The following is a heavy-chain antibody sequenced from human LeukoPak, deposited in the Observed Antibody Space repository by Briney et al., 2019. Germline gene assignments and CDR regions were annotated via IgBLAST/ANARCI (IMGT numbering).Heavy chain of an antibody. CDR3: ARDCIGCHGFDY. D-gene: IGHD2-15*01. Sequence: ASVKVSCKASGHIFTSYGISWVRQAPGQGLEWVGWVSAYADNTNYVQKFQGRVTMTTDTSTSTAYMELRSLRSDDTAVYFCARDCIGCHGFDYWGQGTLVTVSS. CDR2: VSAYADNT. J-gene: IGHJ4*02. CDR1: GHIFTSYG. V-gene: IGHV1-18*01.